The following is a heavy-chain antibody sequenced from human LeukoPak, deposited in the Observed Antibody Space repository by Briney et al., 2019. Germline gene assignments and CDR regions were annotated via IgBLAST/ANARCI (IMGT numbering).Heavy chain of an antibody. CDR2: IYYSGST. D-gene: IGHD6-19*01. V-gene: IGHV4-59*08. CDR3: AALEVAGAQGGYYYYGMDV. Sequence: ASETLSLTCTVSGGSISSYYWSWIRQPPGKGLEWIGYIYYSGSTNYNPSLKSRVTISVDTSKNQFSLRLSSVTAADTAVYYCAALEVAGAQGGYYYYGMDVWGQGTTVTVSS. CDR1: GGSISSYY. J-gene: IGHJ6*02.